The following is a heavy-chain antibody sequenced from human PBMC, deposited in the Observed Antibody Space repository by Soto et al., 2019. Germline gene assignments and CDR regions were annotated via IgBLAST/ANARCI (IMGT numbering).Heavy chain of an antibody. V-gene: IGHV6-1*01. CDR1: GDRVSSNSAA. J-gene: IGHJ1*01. CDR3: ARDGIAALNGFQH. CDR2: TYYRSKWYN. D-gene: IGHD6-13*01. Sequence: SQTLSLPCAISGDRVSSNSAAWHWIRQSPSRGLEWLGRTYYRSKWYNDYAVSVKSRITINPDTSKNQFSLQLNSVTPEDTAVYYCARDGIAALNGFQHWGQGTLVTVSS.